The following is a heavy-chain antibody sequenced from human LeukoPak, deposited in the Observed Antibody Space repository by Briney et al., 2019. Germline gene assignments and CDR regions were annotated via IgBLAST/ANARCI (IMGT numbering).Heavy chain of an antibody. CDR3: LETEAWPDYFDY. CDR2: ISGSGGST. CDR1: GFTFSSYA. D-gene: IGHD5-24*01. J-gene: IGHJ4*02. Sequence: PGGSLRLSCAASGFTFSSYAMSWVRQAPGKGLEWVSAISGSGGSTYYADSVKGRFTIPRDNSKNTLYLQMNSLRAEDTAVYYCLETEAWPDYFDYWGQGTLVTVSS. V-gene: IGHV3-23*01.